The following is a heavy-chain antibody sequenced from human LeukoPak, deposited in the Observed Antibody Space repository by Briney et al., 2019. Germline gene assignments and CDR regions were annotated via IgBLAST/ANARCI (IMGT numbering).Heavy chain of an antibody. D-gene: IGHD3-10*01. Sequence: ASVNVSCKASGYIFTKHGMHWVRQAPGQRPEWMGWINAGNGDTKYSQKFQGRVSTTRDTSASTAYMELSSLRSEDTAVYYCVREGTNAGSYYFGGWFGPWGQGTLVTVSS. CDR1: GYIFTKHG. CDR3: VREGTNAGSYYFGGWFGP. CDR2: INAGNGDT. V-gene: IGHV1-3*01. J-gene: IGHJ5*02.